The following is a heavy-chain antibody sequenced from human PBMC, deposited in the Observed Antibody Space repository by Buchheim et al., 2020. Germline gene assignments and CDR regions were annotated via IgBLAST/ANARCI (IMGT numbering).Heavy chain of an antibody. CDR1: GFTFSEHA. CDR3: SRVDRIPGNYIGDYFFMDV. J-gene: IGHJ6*03. CDR2: IRRKAFGGTK. V-gene: IGHV3-49*04. D-gene: IGHD5-24*01. Sequence: EVRLVESGGGLVQPGRSLRLSCSASGFTFSEHAVSWVRQAPGKGLEWVGFIRRKAFGGTKEYAASGKGRFIISRDKSKSIAYLQINGLKTEDTAVYYCSRVDRIPGNYIGDYFFMDVWGKGTT.